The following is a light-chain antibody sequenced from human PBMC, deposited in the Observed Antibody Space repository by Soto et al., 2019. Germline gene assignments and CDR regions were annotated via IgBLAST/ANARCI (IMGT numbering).Light chain of an antibody. V-gene: IGKV1-39*01. J-gene: IGKJ5*01. CDR1: QSISGY. Sequence: DIQVTQSPSSLSASVGDRVTITCRSSQSISGYLNWHQQKPGKAPKLLIYATSSLQTGVPSRFSGSRSGTDFTLTINNLQPEDFATYYCQQSYTTPITFGQGTRLE. CDR2: ATS. CDR3: QQSYTTPIT.